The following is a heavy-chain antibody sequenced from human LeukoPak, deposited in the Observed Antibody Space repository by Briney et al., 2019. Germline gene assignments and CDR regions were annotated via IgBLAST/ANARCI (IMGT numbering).Heavy chain of an antibody. D-gene: IGHD3-10*01. Sequence: GGSLRLSCAASGFTFSDYYMSWIRQAPGKGLEWVSYISSSSSYTNYADSVKGRFTISRDNTKISLYLKMNSLRAEDTAVYYCASVHYGSGGYYYFDYWGQGTLVTVSS. CDR2: ISSSSSYT. CDR3: ASVHYGSGGYYYFDY. CDR1: GFTFSDYY. V-gene: IGHV3-11*03. J-gene: IGHJ4*02.